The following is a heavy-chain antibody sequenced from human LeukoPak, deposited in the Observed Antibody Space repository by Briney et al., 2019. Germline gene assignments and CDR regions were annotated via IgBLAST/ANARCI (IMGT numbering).Heavy chain of an antibody. CDR2: INPSGGST. CDR1: GYTFTSYY. Sequence: ASVKVSCKASGYTFTSYYMHWVRQAPGQGLEWMGIINPSGGSTSYAQKFQGRVTMTEDTSTDTAYMELSSLRSEDTAVYYCATDGWSRTAKRKNFDYWGQGTLVTVSS. CDR3: ATDGWSRTAKRKNFDY. V-gene: IGHV1-46*01. J-gene: IGHJ4*02. D-gene: IGHD5-18*01.